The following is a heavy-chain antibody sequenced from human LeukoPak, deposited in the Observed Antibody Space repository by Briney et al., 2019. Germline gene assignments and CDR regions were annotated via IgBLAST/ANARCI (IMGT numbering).Heavy chain of an antibody. Sequence: PGGSLRLSCAASGFTFSSYAMHGVRQAPGKGLEYVSAISSNGGSTYYANSVKGRFTFSRDNSKNTLYLHMGSLRAEDMAVYYCARDHGVVVPAATIDYWGQGTLVTVSS. D-gene: IGHD2-2*01. CDR3: ARDHGVVVPAATIDY. J-gene: IGHJ4*02. CDR1: GFTFSSYA. V-gene: IGHV3-64*01. CDR2: ISSNGGST.